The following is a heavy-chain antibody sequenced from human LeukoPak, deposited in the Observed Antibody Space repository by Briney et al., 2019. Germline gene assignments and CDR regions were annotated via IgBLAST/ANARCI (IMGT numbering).Heavy chain of an antibody. CDR1: GFTFSTYA. Sequence: PGGFLRLSCAASGFTFSTYAMSWVRQAPGKGLEWVSAISAGGGSTFYADSVKGRFTISRDNSKNTLYLQMNSLRAEDTAVYYCAQEVRGPGDYWGQGTLVTVSS. CDR3: AQEVRGPGDY. CDR2: ISAGGGST. V-gene: IGHV3-23*01. J-gene: IGHJ4*02. D-gene: IGHD3-10*01.